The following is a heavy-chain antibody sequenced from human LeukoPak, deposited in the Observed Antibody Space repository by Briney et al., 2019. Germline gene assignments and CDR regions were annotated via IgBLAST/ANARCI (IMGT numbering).Heavy chain of an antibody. CDR1: GFTFSNYE. J-gene: IGHJ4*02. Sequence: QPGGSLRLSCAASGFTFSNYEMNWVRQAPGKGLEWISYISASGNPMFYADSVKGRFTISRDNAKNSLYLQMNSLRAEDTAIYYCAKDGGSGILYWGRGTLVTVSS. V-gene: IGHV3-48*03. D-gene: IGHD3-10*01. CDR2: ISASGNPM. CDR3: AKDGGSGILY.